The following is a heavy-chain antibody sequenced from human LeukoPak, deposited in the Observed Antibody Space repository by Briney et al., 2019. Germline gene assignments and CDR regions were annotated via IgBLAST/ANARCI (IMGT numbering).Heavy chain of an antibody. CDR1: GYTITELS. CDR3: ATDSVVRAIGGD. J-gene: IGHJ4*02. V-gene: IGHV1-24*01. Sequence: GASVKVSCKVSGYTITELSMHWVRQAPGKGLEWMGGFDPEDGETIYAQKFQGRVTMTEDTSTDTAYMELSSLRSEDTAMYYCATDSVVRAIGGDWGQGTLVTVSS. CDR2: FDPEDGET. D-gene: IGHD3-22*01.